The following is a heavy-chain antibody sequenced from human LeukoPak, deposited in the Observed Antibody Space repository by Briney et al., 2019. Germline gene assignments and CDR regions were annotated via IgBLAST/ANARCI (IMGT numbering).Heavy chain of an antibody. CDR2: TRNKANSYTT. Sequence: GGSLRLSCVTSGFIFSDLYIDWVRQAPGKGLEWVGRTRNKANSYTTEYAASVEGRFSISRDDSKNSVFLQMNSLKTEDTAVYYCARSDSSGYHVSGIWGQGTMVTVSS. CDR1: GFIFSDLY. V-gene: IGHV3-72*01. CDR3: ARSDSSGYHVSGI. J-gene: IGHJ3*02. D-gene: IGHD3-22*01.